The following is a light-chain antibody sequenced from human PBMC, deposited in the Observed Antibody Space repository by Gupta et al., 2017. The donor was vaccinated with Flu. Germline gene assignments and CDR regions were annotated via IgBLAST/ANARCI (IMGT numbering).Light chain of an antibody. CDR1: NIRRNN. CDR2: DDS. Sequence: SDVLTQPPSVSVAPGQTARITCGGNNIRRNNVHWYQWKSGQAPVLVLYDDSDRPSGIPERFSGSTSGDTATLTISRVEAGDEADYFCQVWDTGSDHNYVFGTGTKVTVL. CDR3: QVWDTGSDHNYV. J-gene: IGLJ1*01. V-gene: IGLV3-21*02.